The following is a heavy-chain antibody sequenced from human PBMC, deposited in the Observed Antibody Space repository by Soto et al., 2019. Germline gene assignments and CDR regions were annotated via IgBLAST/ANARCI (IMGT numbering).Heavy chain of an antibody. CDR2: IYSDGRT. J-gene: IGHJ4*02. CDR1: GFIVSSSY. V-gene: IGHV3-53*02. CDR3: ARCSGWYGQCYFDC. D-gene: IGHD6-13*01. Sequence: DVQLVETGGGLIQPGGSLRLSCAASGFIVSSSYMSWVRQAPGKGLEWVSVIYSDGRTYYAVSVKGRFTISRDNSKNTLYLQMNSLSAEDTAVYYCARCSGWYGQCYFDCWGQGTLVTVSS.